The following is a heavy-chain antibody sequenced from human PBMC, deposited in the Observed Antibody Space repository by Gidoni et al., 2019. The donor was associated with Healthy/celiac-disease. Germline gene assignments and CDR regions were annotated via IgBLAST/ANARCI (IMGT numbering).Heavy chain of an antibody. V-gene: IGHV4-4*02. CDR2: IYHSVST. Sequence: QVQLQESGPGLVKPSGTLSLTCAVSGGSISSSTWWSWVRQPPGKGLEWIGEIYHSVSTNYNPSLKSRVTISVDKSKNQFSLKLSSVTAADTAVYYCARGPDIVVVPADHWFDPWGQGTLVTVSS. D-gene: IGHD2-2*01. CDR3: ARGPDIVVVPADHWFDP. CDR1: GGSISSSTW. J-gene: IGHJ5*02.